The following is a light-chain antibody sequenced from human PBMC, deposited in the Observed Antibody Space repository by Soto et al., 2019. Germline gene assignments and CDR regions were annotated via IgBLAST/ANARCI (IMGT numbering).Light chain of an antibody. CDR2: EVS. V-gene: IGLV2-8*01. CDR3: SSYAGSNTRYV. CDR1: SSDVGGYNY. J-gene: IGLJ1*01. Sequence: QSVLTQPPSASGSPGQSVTISCTGTSSDVGGYNYVSWYQQHPGKAPKLMIYEVSKRPSGVPDRFSGSKSGNTASLTVSGLQAEDEADYYCSSYAGSNTRYVFGTGTKVTDL.